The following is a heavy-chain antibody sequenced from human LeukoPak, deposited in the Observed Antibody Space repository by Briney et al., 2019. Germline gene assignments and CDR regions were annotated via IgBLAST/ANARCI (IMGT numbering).Heavy chain of an antibody. CDR1: GFTFSSYA. J-gene: IGHJ4*02. D-gene: IGHD3-22*01. Sequence: GGSLRLSCAASGFTFSSYAMSWVRQAPGKGLEWVSAISGSGGSTYYADSVKGRFTISRDNSKNTLYLQMNSLRAEDTAVYYCARDDLEFYYDSSGFASYWGQGTLVTVSS. CDR2: ISGSGGST. V-gene: IGHV3-23*01. CDR3: ARDDLEFYYDSSGFASY.